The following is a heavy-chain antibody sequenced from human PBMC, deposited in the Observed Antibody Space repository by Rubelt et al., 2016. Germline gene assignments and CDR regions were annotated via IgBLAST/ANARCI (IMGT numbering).Heavy chain of an antibody. D-gene: IGHD6-19*01. CDR3: ARDSSGWYYFDY. CDR1: GFTVSTKY. CDR2: IYSGGNT. V-gene: IGHV3-66*01. Sequence: EVQLVESGGGLVQPGGSLRLSCAVSGFTVSTKYMSWVRQAPGKGLEWVSVIYSGGNTNYADSVKGRFTISRDNSKNTLYLQMNNLRAEDTAVYDCARDSSGWYYFDYWGQGTLVTVSS. J-gene: IGHJ4*02.